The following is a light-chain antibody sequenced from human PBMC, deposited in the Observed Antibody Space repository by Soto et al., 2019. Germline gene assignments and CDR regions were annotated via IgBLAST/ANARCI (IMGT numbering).Light chain of an antibody. V-gene: IGKV1-39*01. J-gene: IGKJ5*01. CDR1: QDITNY. Sequence: DIQMTQSPSSLSASVGDRVTITCQASQDITNYLNWYQQKSGQAPKLLIYDASNLETGVPSRFSGGGSGTDFTLTISSLQPEDFATYYCQQSYSTLITFGQGTRLEIK. CDR2: DAS. CDR3: QQSYSTLIT.